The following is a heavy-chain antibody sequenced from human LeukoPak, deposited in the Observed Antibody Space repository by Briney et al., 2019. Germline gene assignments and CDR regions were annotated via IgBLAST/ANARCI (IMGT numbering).Heavy chain of an antibody. Sequence: ASVKVSCKASGYTFTSYYMHWVRQAPGQGLEWMGWINPNSGGTNYAQKFQGRVTMTRDTSISTAYMELSRLRSDDTAVYYCARSVAVTYYFDYWGQGTLVTVSS. CDR3: ARSVAVTYYFDY. CDR1: GYTFTSYY. J-gene: IGHJ4*02. CDR2: INPNSGGT. D-gene: IGHD5-18*01. V-gene: IGHV1-2*02.